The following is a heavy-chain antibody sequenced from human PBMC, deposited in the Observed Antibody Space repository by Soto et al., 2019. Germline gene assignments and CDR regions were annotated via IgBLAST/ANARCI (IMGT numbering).Heavy chain of an antibody. CDR3: AGEGIAVATIAVWRGDDPVGAFDI. Sequence: QVQLVQSGAEVKKPGSSVKVSCKASGGTFSSYTISWVRQAPGQGLEWMGRIIPILGIANYAQKFQGRVTITADKSTSTAYTELSSVRSEDTAVYYCAGEGIAVATIAVWRGDDPVGAFDIWGQGTMVTVSS. CDR2: IIPILGIA. D-gene: IGHD5-12*01. CDR1: GGTFSSYT. J-gene: IGHJ3*02. V-gene: IGHV1-69*08.